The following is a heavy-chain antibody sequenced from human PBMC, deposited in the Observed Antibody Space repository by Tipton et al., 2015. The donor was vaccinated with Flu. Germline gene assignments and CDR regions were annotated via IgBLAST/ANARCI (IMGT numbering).Heavy chain of an antibody. CDR3: ARVRPRRVTANVVTMLPEGYFDY. J-gene: IGHJ4*02. Sequence: TLSLTCSVSGWSFSGYYWTWFRQPPGKGLEWFGEINHSGSTHYSSSFKSRVTMSVDSSQNHFSLHLSSVIAADTAVYYCARVRPRRVTANVVTMLPEGYFDYWGQGSRVIISS. CDR2: INHSGST. V-gene: IGHV4-34*01. CDR1: GWSFSGYY. D-gene: IGHD2-15*01.